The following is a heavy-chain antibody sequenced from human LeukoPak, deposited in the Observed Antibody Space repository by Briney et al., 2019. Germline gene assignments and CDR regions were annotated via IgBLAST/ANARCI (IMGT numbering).Heavy chain of an antibody. Sequence: SETLSLTCTVSGGSISSYYWSWIRQPPGKGLEWIGYIYYSGSTNYNPSLKSRVTISVDTSKNQFSLKLSSVTAADTVVYYCARHQEPIAGIHAFDIWGQGTMVTVSS. V-gene: IGHV4-59*08. D-gene: IGHD1-14*01. J-gene: IGHJ3*02. CDR1: GGSISSYY. CDR3: ARHQEPIAGIHAFDI. CDR2: IYYSGST.